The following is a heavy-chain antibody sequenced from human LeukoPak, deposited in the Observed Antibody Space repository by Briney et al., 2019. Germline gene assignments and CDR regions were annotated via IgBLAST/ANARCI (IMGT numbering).Heavy chain of an antibody. Sequence: GGSLRLSCAASGFSFGGHYMSWVRQAPGQGPEWISYISGNGGDIAYADSVKGRFTISRDNAKNSLHLQMNSLRVEDTAVYHCVRHAGRAGGQWGQGTLIAVSS. CDR1: GFSFGGHY. V-gene: IGHV3/OR16-9*01. D-gene: IGHD3-10*01. J-gene: IGHJ4*02. CDR3: VRHAGRAGGQ. CDR2: ISGNGGDI.